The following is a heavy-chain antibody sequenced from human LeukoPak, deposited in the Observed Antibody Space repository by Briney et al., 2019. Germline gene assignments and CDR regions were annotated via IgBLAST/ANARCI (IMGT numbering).Heavy chain of an antibody. D-gene: IGHD4-11*01. J-gene: IGHJ4*01. Sequence: ASVKVSCKASGYTFTSYDINWVRQATGQGLEWMGWMNPNSGNTGYAQKFQGRVTMTEDTSTDTTYMELSSLRSEDTAVYYCATKVYSNYWGCDYWGHGTLVTVSS. CDR2: MNPNSGNT. CDR3: ATKVYSNYWGCDY. CDR1: GYTFTSYD. V-gene: IGHV1-8*02.